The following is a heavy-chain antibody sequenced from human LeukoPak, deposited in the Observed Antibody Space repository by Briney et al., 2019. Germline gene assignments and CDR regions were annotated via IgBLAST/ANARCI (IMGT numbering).Heavy chain of an antibody. CDR2: INHSGST. CDR3: ARFYGGNPHFDY. Sequence: PSETLSLTCAVYGGSFSGYYWSWIRQPPGKGLEWIGEINHSGSTNYNPSLKSRVTISVDTSKNQFSLKLSSVTAADTAVYYCARFYGGNPHFDYWGQGTLVTVSS. D-gene: IGHD4/OR15-4a*01. J-gene: IGHJ4*02. V-gene: IGHV4-34*01. CDR1: GGSFSGYY.